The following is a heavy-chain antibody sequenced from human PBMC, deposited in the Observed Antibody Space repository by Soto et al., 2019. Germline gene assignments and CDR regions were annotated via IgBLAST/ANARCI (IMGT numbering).Heavy chain of an antibody. D-gene: IGHD1-26*01. CDR2: IRSKAYGGTT. CDR3: TRDGYSGSYYYYYGMDV. CDR1: GFTFGDYA. V-gene: IGHV3-49*03. J-gene: IGHJ6*02. Sequence: GGSLSLSCTASGFTFGDYAMSWFRQAPGKGLEWVGFIRSKAYGGTTEYVASVKGRFTISRDDSKSIAYLQMNSLKTEDTAVYYCTRDGYSGSYYYYYGMDVWGQGTTVTVSS.